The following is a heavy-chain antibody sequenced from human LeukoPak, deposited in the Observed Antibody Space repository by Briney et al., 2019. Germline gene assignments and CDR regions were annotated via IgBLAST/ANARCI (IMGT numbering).Heavy chain of an antibody. V-gene: IGHV4-59*01. J-gene: IGHJ5*02. CDR3: ARDNYGGVTKFDP. D-gene: IGHD3-16*01. CDR1: GGSINNYF. Sequence: SGTLSLTCAVSGGSINNYFWSWIRQPPGKGLEWIGYISYSGSTNYNPSLKSRVTISVDTSKNQFSLKLNSVTTADTAVYYCARDNYGGVTKFDPWGQGALVTVSS. CDR2: ISYSGST.